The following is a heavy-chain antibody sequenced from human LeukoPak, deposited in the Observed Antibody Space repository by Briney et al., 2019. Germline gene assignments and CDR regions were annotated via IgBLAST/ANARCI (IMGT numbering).Heavy chain of an antibody. V-gene: IGHV1-69*05. CDR2: IMPLFNTA. CDR1: GGTFSSYS. CDR3: ARVDRYHYYLDV. Sequence: SVKVSCKASGGTFSSYSITWVPQAPGQGLEWMGGIMPLFNTANYAQQFQGRVTITTDESTSTAYMELSSLRFEDTAMYYCARVDRYHYYLDVWGKGTTVTVSS. J-gene: IGHJ6*03.